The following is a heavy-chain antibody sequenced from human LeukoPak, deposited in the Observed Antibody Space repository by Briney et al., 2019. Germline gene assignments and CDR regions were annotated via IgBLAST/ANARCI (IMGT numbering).Heavy chain of an antibody. CDR3: ARHDYDSSGCDY. D-gene: IGHD3-22*01. CDR1: GGSISSYH. Sequence: TSETLSLTCTVSGGSISSYHWSRIRQPPGKGLEWIGYIYYSGSTNYNPSLKSRVTISVDTSKNQFSLKLSSVTAADTAVYYCARHDYDSSGCDYWGQGTLVTVSS. CDR2: IYYSGST. V-gene: IGHV4-59*08. J-gene: IGHJ4*02.